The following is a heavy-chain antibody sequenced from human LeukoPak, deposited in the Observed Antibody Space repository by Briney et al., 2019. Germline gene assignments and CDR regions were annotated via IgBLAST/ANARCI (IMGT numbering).Heavy chain of an antibody. CDR2: ISTDGSST. V-gene: IGHV3-74*01. Sequence: PGGSLSLSYAASGFTFSSYWMHWVRQTPGKGLVWVSRISTDGSSTTYADSVKGRFTISRDNAKNTLYLQMHSLRAEDTAMYYCARGTQIFWGQGTLVTVSS. CDR3: ARGTQIF. CDR1: GFTFSSYW. D-gene: IGHD2/OR15-2a*01. J-gene: IGHJ4*02.